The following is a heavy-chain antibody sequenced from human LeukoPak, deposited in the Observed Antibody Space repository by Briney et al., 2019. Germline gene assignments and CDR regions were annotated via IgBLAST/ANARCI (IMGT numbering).Heavy chain of an antibody. CDR1: GFTFSSYD. J-gene: IGHJ4*02. V-gene: IGHV3-30*18. CDR2: ISYAGSNK. CDR3: AKDLRGSSSLLDY. Sequence: PGGSLRLSCAASGFTFSSYDMHWVRQAPGKGLEWVAAISYAGSNKYYADSVKDRFTISRDNYKNTLYLQMNSLRAEDTAVYYCAKDLRGSSSLLDYWGQGTLVTVSS. D-gene: IGHD6-6*01.